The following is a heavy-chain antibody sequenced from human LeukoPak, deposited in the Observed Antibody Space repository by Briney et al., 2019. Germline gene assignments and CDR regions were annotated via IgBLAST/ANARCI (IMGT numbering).Heavy chain of an antibody. D-gene: IGHD6-6*01. CDR3: AKETSSSFDY. CDR2: ISNSGGST. J-gene: IGHJ4*02. V-gene: IGHV3-23*01. Sequence: GGSLRLSCAASGFTFSDHYMDWVRQAPGKGLEWVSGISNSGGSTYYADSVKGRFTISRDNSKNTLYLQMNSLRAEDTAVYYCAKETSSSFDYWGQGTLVTVSS. CDR1: GFTFSDHY.